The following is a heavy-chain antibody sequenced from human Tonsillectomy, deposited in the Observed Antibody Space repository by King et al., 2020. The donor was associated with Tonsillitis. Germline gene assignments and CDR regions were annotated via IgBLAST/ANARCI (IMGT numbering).Heavy chain of an antibody. J-gene: IGHJ1*01. Sequence: QLQESGPGLVKPSETPSLTCAVSGYSISSGYYWGWIRQPPGKGLEWIGSIYHSGSTYYNPSLKSRVTISVDTSKNQFSLKLSSVTAADTAVYYCASMITMVRGVIEYFQHWGQGTLVTVSS. CDR2: IYHSGST. D-gene: IGHD3-10*01. V-gene: IGHV4-38-2*01. CDR1: GYSISSGYY. CDR3: ASMITMVRGVIEYFQH.